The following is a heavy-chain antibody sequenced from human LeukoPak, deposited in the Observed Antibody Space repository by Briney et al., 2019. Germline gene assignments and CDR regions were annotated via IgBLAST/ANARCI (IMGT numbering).Heavy chain of an antibody. D-gene: IGHD3-10*01. CDR3: ARCGDYYGSGSLDYYFDY. Sequence: GGSLRLSCAASGFTFSSYSMNWVRQAPGKGLEWVSYISSSSSTIYYADSVKGRFTISRDNSKNTLYLQMNSLRAEDTAVYYCARCGDYYGSGSLDYYFDYWGQGTLVTVSS. CDR1: GFTFSSYS. CDR2: ISSSSSTI. J-gene: IGHJ4*02. V-gene: IGHV3-48*01.